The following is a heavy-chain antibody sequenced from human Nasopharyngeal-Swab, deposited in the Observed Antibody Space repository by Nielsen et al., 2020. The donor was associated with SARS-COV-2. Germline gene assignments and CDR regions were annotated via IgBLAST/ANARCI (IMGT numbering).Heavy chain of an antibody. V-gene: IGHV3-20*01. CDR3: VRDRGSYEFDS. Sequence: GESLKISCAASGFIIDYFGMRWVRHIPGKGLELVSALTWSGAIAEYADSVKGRFIISRDNAKNSVHLQMNSLRAEDTDLYHCVRDRGSYEFDSWGQGTLVTGSS. CDR2: LTWSGAIA. CDR1: GFIIDYFG. J-gene: IGHJ4*02. D-gene: IGHD5-12*01.